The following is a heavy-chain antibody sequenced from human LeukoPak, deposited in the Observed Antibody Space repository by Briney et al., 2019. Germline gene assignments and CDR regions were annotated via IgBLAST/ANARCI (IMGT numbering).Heavy chain of an antibody. CDR3: ARGGTRYSSSPRPLGAFDV. D-gene: IGHD6-6*01. J-gene: IGHJ3*01. V-gene: IGHV4-59*12. Sequence: PSETLSLTCTVSGGSISSYYWSWIRQPPGKGLEWIGYIYHSGSTYYNPSLKSRVTISVDRSKNQFSLKLSSVTAADTAVYYCARGGTRYSSSPRPLGAFDVWGQGTMVTVSS. CDR1: GGSISSYY. CDR2: IYHSGST.